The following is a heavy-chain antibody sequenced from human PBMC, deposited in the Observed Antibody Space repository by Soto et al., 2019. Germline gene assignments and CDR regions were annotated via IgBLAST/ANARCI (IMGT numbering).Heavy chain of an antibody. J-gene: IGHJ4*02. V-gene: IGHV1-18*04. Sequence: QVQLVQSGAEVKRPGASVKVSCKASGYTFTTYGFNWVRQAPGRRLEWMGWISPYNGDTNYAQNFQGRVTLTTDTSTSTAYMELRSLTSDDTAVYYCARTPRAQMIVLESATRFDYWGQGTLVTVSS. D-gene: IGHD2-15*01. CDR1: GYTFTTYG. CDR2: ISPYNGDT. CDR3: ARTPRAQMIVLESATRFDY.